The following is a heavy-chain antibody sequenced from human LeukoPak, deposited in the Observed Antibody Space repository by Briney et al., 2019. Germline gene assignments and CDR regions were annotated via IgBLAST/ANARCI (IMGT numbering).Heavy chain of an antibody. CDR2: ISGHGAST. V-gene: IGHV3-23*01. J-gene: IGHJ5*02. CDR1: GFTFSKYP. CDR3: AMAFYYDSGDS. D-gene: IGHD3-16*01. Sequence: QPGGSLRLSCAASGFTFSKYPMSWVRQAPGEGLEWICAISGHGASTYFADPMKGRFTISRDNSKDILYLQMNSLRAEDTAMYFCAMAFYYDSGDSWGQGTLVTVSS.